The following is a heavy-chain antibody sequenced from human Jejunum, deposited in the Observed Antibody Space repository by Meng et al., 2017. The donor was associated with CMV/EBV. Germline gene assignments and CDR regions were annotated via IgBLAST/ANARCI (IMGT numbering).Heavy chain of an antibody. CDR3: ARLEMVLVPPSILIDS. D-gene: IGHD5-24*01. Sequence: LITNRLGVAWIRQPPGNALEWLAHIYWNDDKRYSPFLKSRLSITKDTSKNQVVLTMTNMDPVDTATYYCARLEMVLVPPSILIDSWGQGTLVTVSS. CDR1: LITNRLG. J-gene: IGHJ4*02. CDR2: IYWNDDK. V-gene: IGHV2-5*01.